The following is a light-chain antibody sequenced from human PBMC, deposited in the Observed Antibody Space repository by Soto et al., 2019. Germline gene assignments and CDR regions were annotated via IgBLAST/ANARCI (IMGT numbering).Light chain of an antibody. Sequence: EIVMTQSPATLSVSPGERATLSCRASQSINNNLAWYQQKLCQGPRLLIYGASSRATGIPARFSGSGSGTGFTLTISSLQSEDFAIYYCQQYNDWPLTFGGGTQVEIK. CDR1: QSINNN. J-gene: IGKJ4*01. CDR3: QQYNDWPLT. CDR2: GAS. V-gene: IGKV3-15*01.